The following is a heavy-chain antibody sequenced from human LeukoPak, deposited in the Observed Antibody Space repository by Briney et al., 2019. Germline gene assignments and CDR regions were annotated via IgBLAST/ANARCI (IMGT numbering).Heavy chain of an antibody. Sequence: GGSLRLSCSASGFPVSNNYLSWVRQAPGKGLEWVSLIYSGGSTYYADSVKGRFTISRDNSKNTLYLQMNSLRAEDTAVYYCATYSSLDYWGQGTLVTVSS. J-gene: IGHJ4*02. V-gene: IGHV3-53*01. CDR3: ATYSSLDY. CDR2: IYSGGST. D-gene: IGHD6-13*01. CDR1: GFPVSNNY.